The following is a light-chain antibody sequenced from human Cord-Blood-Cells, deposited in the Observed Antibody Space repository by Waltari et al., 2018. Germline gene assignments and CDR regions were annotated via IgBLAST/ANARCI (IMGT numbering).Light chain of an antibody. CDR2: VAS. V-gene: IGKV3-20*01. CDR1: QRVSSSY. Sequence: EIVLTKYPGTLSWSPGEGATLSCRASQRVSSSYLAWYQQKPGQAPRLLIYVASSRATGIPDRFSGSGSGTDFTLTISRLEPEDFAVYYCQQYGSSQTFGQGTKVEIK. J-gene: IGKJ1*01. CDR3: QQYGSSQT.